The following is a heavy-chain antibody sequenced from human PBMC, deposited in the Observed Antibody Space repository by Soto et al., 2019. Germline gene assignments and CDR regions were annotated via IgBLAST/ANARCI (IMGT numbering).Heavy chain of an antibody. CDR2: INHSGST. V-gene: IGHV4-34*01. CDR1: GGSFSCYY. Sequence: SETLSLTCAVYGGSFSCYYWSWIRQPPGKGLEWIGEINHSGSTNYNPSLKSRVTISVDTSKNQFSLKLSSVTAADTAVYYCARAPNYDYVWGSYRTGWFDPWGQGTLVTVSS. D-gene: IGHD3-16*02. CDR3: ARAPNYDYVWGSYRTGWFDP. J-gene: IGHJ5*02.